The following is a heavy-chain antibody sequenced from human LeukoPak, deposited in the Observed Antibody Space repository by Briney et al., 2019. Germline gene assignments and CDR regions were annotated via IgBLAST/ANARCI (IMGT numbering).Heavy chain of an antibody. CDR2: IYYSGSS. D-gene: IGHD4-11*01. CDR3: ARAPKGMTTVRYYYYYMDV. V-gene: IGHV4-31*03. Sequence: PSETLSLTCTVSGGSISSGDYYWTWIRQHPGKGLEWIGYIYYSGSSFYNPSLKSRVTVSVDTSKNQFSLKLSSVTAADTAVYFCARAPKGMTTVRYYYYYMDVWGKGTTVTVSS. J-gene: IGHJ6*03. CDR1: GGSISSGDYY.